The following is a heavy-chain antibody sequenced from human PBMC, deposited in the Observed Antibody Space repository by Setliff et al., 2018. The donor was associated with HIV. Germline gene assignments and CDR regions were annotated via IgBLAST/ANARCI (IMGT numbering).Heavy chain of an antibody. V-gene: IGHV3-30*02. Sequence: GGSLRLSCAPSGFTFSDYGVHWVRQAPGKGLEWLTYIRYDASNKFYADSVKGRFTISRDYSKNTLFLQLNSLRVDDTAVYYCAKSCDVPSKPGPYYYSMDVWGKGTTVTVSS. D-gene: IGHD2-2*01. J-gene: IGHJ6*03. CDR2: IRYDASNK. CDR3: AKSCDVPSKPGPYYYSMDV. CDR1: GFTFSDYG.